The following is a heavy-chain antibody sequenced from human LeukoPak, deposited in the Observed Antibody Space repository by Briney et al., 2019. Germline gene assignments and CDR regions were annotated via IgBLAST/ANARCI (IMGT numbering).Heavy chain of an antibody. D-gene: IGHD4-23*01. CDR3: ARDPTTVVTVPYYFDD. V-gene: IGHV4-34*01. CDR1: GGSFSDYH. Sequence: SETLSLTCAVSGGSFSDYHWNWIRQPPGKGLEWIGEINDRGSTNYNPSLKSRVTISVDTSKNQFSLQLMSVTAADTAVYFCARDPTTVVTVPYYFDDWGQGTLVTVSS. CDR2: INDRGST. J-gene: IGHJ4*02.